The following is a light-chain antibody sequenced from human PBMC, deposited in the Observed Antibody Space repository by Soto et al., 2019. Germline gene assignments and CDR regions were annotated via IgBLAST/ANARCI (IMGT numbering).Light chain of an antibody. CDR3: QSYASSLSGYVV. Sequence: QAVVTQPPSVSGAPGQRVTISCTGSSSNIGAGYDVHWYQQLPGTAPKLLIYGNSNRPSGVPDRFSGSKSGTSASLAITGLQAEDEAEYYCQSYASSLSGYVVFGGGTKLTVL. J-gene: IGLJ2*01. CDR2: GNS. V-gene: IGLV1-40*01. CDR1: SSNIGAGYD.